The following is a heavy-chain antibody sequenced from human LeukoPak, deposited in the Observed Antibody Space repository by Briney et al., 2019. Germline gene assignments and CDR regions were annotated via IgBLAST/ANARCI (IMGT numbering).Heavy chain of an antibody. D-gene: IGHD3-9*01. V-gene: IGHV3-64*01. CDR3: ARVGDYDILTGPSDY. J-gene: IGHJ4*02. Sequence: GGSLRLSRAASGFTFSSYAMHWVRQAPGKGLEYVSAISSNGGSTYYANSVKGRFTISRDNSKNTLYLQMGSLRAEDMAVYYCARVGDYDILTGPSDYWGQGTLVTVSS. CDR2: ISSNGGST. CDR1: GFTFSSYA.